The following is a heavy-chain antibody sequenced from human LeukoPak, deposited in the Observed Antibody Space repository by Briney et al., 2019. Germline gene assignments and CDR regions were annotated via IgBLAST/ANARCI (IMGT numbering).Heavy chain of an antibody. CDR2: INHSGSA. Sequence: SETLSLTCGVYGGSFSGYYWSWIRQPPGKGLEWIGEINHSGSANYNPSLKSRVTISVDTSKNQFSLKLSSVTAADTAVYYCARVTYSIFDYWGQGTLVTVSS. J-gene: IGHJ4*02. CDR1: GGSFSGYY. CDR3: ARVTYSIFDY. D-gene: IGHD2-21*01. V-gene: IGHV4-34*01.